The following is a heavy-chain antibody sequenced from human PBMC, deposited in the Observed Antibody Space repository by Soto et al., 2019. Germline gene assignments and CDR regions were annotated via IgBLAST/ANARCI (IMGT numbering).Heavy chain of an antibody. J-gene: IGHJ2*01. Sequence: QVQLQESGPGLVKPSQTLSLTCTVSGGSISGGVYYWSWNRQPPGKGLEWIGYIFDSGSTYYNPSLKSRVTISVDTSKNQFSLRLSSVTAADTAVYYCAREIIPLTTDWYFDLWGRGTLVTVSS. CDR2: IFDSGST. V-gene: IGHV4-30-4*01. CDR3: AREIIPLTTDWYFDL. D-gene: IGHD4-17*01. CDR1: GGSISGGVYY.